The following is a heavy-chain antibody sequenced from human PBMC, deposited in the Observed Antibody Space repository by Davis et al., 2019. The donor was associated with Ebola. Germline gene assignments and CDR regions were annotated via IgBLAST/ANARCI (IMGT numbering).Heavy chain of an antibody. CDR3: ARDVTMVQGVIAS. CDR2: IKQDGSEK. Sequence: GESLKISCAASGFTFSSYWMSWVRQAPGKGLEWVANIKQDGSEKYYVDSVKGRFTISRDNAKNSLYLQMNSLRAEDTAVYNCARDVTMVQGVIASWGQGTLVTVSS. D-gene: IGHD3-10*01. CDR1: GFTFSSYW. V-gene: IGHV3-7*01. J-gene: IGHJ5*02.